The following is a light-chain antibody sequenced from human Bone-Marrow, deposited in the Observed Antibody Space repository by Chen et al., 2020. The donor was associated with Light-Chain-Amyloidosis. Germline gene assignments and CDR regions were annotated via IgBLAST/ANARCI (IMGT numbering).Light chain of an antibody. J-gene: IGLJ2*01. CDR1: DLPTKY. V-gene: IGLV3-25*03. CDR3: QSADSSGTYEVI. CDR2: RDT. Sequence: SSELPQPPSVSVSPVQTARITCSGDDLPTKYAYWYQQKPGQAPVLVIHRDTERPSGISERFSGSSSGTTATLTISGVQAEDEADYHCQSADSSGTYEVIFGGGTKLTVL.